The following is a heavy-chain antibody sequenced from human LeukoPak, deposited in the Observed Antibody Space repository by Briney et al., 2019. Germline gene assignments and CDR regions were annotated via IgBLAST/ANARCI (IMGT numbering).Heavy chain of an antibody. CDR1: GYTFTGYY. D-gene: IGHD2-21*01. Sequence: EASVKVSFKPSGYTFTGYYMHWVRQAPGQGLEWMGWINPNSGGTSYAQKFQGRVTMTRDTSISTAYMELSRLISDDTAVYYCARDSDLRYYYYYYMDVWGKGTTVTISS. V-gene: IGHV1-2*02. CDR2: INPNSGGT. J-gene: IGHJ6*03. CDR3: ARDSDLRYYYYYYMDV.